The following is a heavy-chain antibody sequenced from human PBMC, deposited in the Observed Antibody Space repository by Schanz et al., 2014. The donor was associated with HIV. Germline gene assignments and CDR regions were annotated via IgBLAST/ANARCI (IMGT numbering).Heavy chain of an antibody. CDR1: GGSISSTSFY. CDR2: IYYSGDT. Sequence: QLQLQESGPGLVKPSETLSLTCTVSGGSISSTSFYWGWIRQPPGKGLEWIGSIYYSGDTYYNPSPGGTVTASVDTSKTRFALRPSLGTAADTAVFYCARHQRGSYLEALDYWGQGTLVTVSS. CDR3: ARHQRGSYLEALDY. J-gene: IGHJ4*02. D-gene: IGHD3-10*01. V-gene: IGHV4-39*01.